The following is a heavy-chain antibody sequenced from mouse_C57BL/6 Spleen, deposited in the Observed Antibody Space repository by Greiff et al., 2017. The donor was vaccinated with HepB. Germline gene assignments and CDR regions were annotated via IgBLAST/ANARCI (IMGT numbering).Heavy chain of an antibody. D-gene: IGHD1-1*01. CDR2: IYPSDSET. V-gene: IGHV1-61*01. J-gene: IGHJ3*01. Sequence: QVQLQQSGAELVRPGSSVKLSCKASGYTFTSYWMDWVKQRPGQGLEWIGNIYPSDSETHYNQKFKDKATLTVDKSSSTAYMQLSSLTSEDSAVYYCARGTTVVAPANWGQGTLVTVSA. CDR3: ARGTTVVAPAN. CDR1: GYTFTSYW.